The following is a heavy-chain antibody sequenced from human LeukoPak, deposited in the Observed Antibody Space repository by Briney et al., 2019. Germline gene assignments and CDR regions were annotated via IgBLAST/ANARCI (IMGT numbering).Heavy chain of an antibody. Sequence: ASVKVSCKASGYTFTAFYIHWVRQAPGQGLEWMAKLVPSRGSPSYAQKFQGRVTITADESTSTAYMELSSLRSEDTAVYYCARAPYSNSHTSSYYYYYGMDAWGQGTTVTVSS. D-gene: IGHD4-11*01. CDR3: ARAPYSNSHTSSYYYYYGMDA. CDR2: LVPSRGSP. CDR1: GYTFTAFY. V-gene: IGHV1-46*01. J-gene: IGHJ6*02.